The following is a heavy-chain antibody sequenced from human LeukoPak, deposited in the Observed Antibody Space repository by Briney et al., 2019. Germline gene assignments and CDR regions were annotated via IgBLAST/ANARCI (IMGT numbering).Heavy chain of an antibody. CDR1: GFTVSSNY. CDR2: IYSGGST. Sequence: GGSLRLSCAASGFTVSSNYMSWVRQAPGKGLEWVSVIYSGGSTYYADSVKGRFTISRDNSKNTLYLQMNSLRAEDTAVYYCASLYDFWSGYYSAYFDYWGQGTLVTVSS. V-gene: IGHV3-53*01. D-gene: IGHD3-3*01. J-gene: IGHJ4*02. CDR3: ASLYDFWSGYYSAYFDY.